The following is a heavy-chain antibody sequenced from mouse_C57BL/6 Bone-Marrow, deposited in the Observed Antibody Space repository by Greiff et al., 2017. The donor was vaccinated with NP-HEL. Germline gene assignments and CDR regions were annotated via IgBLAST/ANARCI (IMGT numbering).Heavy chain of an antibody. D-gene: IGHD1-1*01. CDR1: GFTFSDYG. CDR3: ARHPIPFITTVVGDWYFDV. CDR2: ISNLAYSI. V-gene: IGHV5-15*01. J-gene: IGHJ1*03. Sequence: EVQGVESGGGLVQPGGSLKLSCAASGFTFSDYGMAWVRQAPRKGPEWVAFISNLAYSIYYADTVTGRFTISRENAKNTLYLEMSSLRSEDTAMYYCARHPIPFITTVVGDWYFDVWGTGTTVTVSS.